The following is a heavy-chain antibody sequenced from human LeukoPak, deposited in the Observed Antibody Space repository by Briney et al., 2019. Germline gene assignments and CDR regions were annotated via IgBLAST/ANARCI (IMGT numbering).Heavy chain of an antibody. J-gene: IGHJ5*02. Sequence: ASVKVSCKASGYTXNGSYMQWLRQAPGEGLEWVGWININSGVTQSAQKFQGRVTMTRDTSIFTAYMELSGLRSDDTAVHYCARDNYVVGSGWFDPWGQGTLVTVSS. D-gene: IGHD1-26*01. CDR2: ININSGVT. CDR3: ARDNYVVGSGWFDP. CDR1: GYTXNGSY. V-gene: IGHV1-2*02.